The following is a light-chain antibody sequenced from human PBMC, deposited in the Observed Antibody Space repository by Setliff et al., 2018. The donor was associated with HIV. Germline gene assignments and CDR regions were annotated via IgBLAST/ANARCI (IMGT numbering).Light chain of an antibody. CDR3: SSYTSSSTYG. V-gene: IGLV2-14*01. Sequence: QSVLTQPASVSGSPGQSITISCTGTSSDVGGYNYVSWYQQHPGKAPKFMIYDVSKRPSGVSNRFSGSKSGNTASLTISGPQAEDEADYYCSSYTSSSTYGVGTGTKVTVL. CDR2: DVS. CDR1: SSDVGGYNY. J-gene: IGLJ1*01.